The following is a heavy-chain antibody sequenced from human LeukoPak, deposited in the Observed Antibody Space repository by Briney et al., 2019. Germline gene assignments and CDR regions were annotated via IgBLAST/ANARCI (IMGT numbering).Heavy chain of an antibody. V-gene: IGHV4-59*08. CDR2: VYSSGTI. CDR3: ARGIMTTVTYYTSYYFDY. J-gene: IGHJ4*02. D-gene: IGHD4-17*01. Sequence: SETLSLTCTVSGGSILNYYWSWIRQPPGKGLEWIGYVYSSGTINYNPSLESRVTISVDRAKNYFSLILISVTAADTAMYYCARGIMTTVTYYTSYYFDYWGQGTLVTVSS. CDR1: GGSILNYY.